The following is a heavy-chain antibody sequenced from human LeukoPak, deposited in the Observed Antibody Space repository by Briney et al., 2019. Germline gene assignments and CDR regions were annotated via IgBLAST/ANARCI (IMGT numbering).Heavy chain of an antibody. D-gene: IGHD2-15*01. Sequence: SETLSLTCAVYGGSFSDYHWNWIRQPPGKGLEWIVEINHRGSTNYNPSLKSRVTISVDTSKNQFFLKLNSVTAADTAVYYCARGGGYCGGGSCYLDYWGQGTLVTVSS. V-gene: IGHV4-34*01. CDR1: GGSFSDYH. J-gene: IGHJ4*02. CDR3: ARGGGYCGGGSCYLDY. CDR2: INHRGST.